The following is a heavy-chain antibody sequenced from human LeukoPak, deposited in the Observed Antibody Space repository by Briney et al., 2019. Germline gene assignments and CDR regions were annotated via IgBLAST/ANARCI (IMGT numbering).Heavy chain of an antibody. CDR1: GGSISSYY. Sequence: SETLSLTCTVSGGSISSYYWSWIRQPPGKGLEWIGYIYYSGSTNYNPSLKSRVTISVDTSKNQFSLKLSSVTAADTAVYYCARARSYYYYGMDVWGQGTTVTASS. CDR2: IYYSGST. V-gene: IGHV4-59*01. CDR3: ARARSYYYYGMDV. J-gene: IGHJ6*02.